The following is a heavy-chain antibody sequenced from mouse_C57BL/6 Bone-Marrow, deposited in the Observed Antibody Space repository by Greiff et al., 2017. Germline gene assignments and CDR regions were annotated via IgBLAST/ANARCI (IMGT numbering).Heavy chain of an antibody. V-gene: IGHV1-81*01. CDR2: IYPRSGKT. J-gene: IGHJ4*01. D-gene: IGHD2-3*01. CDR1: GYTFTSYG. CDR3: ASRWFQSRYDYAMDY. Sequence: QVQLQQSGAELARPGASVKLSCKASGYTFTSYGISWVKQRTGQGLEWIGEIYPRSGKTYYNEKFKGKATLTADKSSSTAYMELRSLTSEDSAVYFCASRWFQSRYDYAMDYWGQGTSVTVSS.